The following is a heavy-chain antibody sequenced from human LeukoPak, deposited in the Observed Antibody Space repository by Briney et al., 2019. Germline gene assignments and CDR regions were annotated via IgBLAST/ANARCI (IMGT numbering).Heavy chain of an antibody. J-gene: IGHJ4*02. CDR1: GGSISSYY. CDR2: IYYSGST. Sequence: SETLSLTCTVSGGSISSYYWSWIRQPPGKGLEWIGYIYYSGSTNYNPSLKSRVTISVDTSKNQFSLKLSSVTAADTAVYYWASALYGSGVGDYWGQGTLVTVSS. V-gene: IGHV4-59*01. CDR3: ASALYGSGVGDY. D-gene: IGHD3-10*01.